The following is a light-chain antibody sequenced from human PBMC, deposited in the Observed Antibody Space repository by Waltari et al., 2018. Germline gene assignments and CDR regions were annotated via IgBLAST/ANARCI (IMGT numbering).Light chain of an antibody. J-gene: IGKJ3*01. V-gene: IGKV1-27*01. Sequence: DIQMTQSPSSLSASVGDRVTVTCRASQGLSKYLAWYQQKPGKVPQHLIYAASTLQSGVPSRFSGRGSGTEFTLTISSLQPEDVATYYCQQYANIPFSFGPGTRVDTK. CDR3: QQYANIPFS. CDR1: QGLSKY. CDR2: AAS.